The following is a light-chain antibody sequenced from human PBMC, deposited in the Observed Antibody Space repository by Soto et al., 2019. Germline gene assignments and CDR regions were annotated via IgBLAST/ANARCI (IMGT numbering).Light chain of an antibody. V-gene: IGLV2-14*01. CDR3: TSPTPGSLYV. CDR1: SSDVGNYNY. Sequence: QSVLTQPASVSGSPGQSITISCTGTSSDVGNYNYVSWYQQYPGRVPKLLIYMVSNRPSGVSNRFSGSKSGNTASLTISWLQAEGEADYFCTSPTPGSLYVFGTGTKVTVL. J-gene: IGLJ1*01. CDR2: MVS.